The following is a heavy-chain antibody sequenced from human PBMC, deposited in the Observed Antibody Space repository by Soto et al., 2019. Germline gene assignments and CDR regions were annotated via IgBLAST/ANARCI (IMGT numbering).Heavy chain of an antibody. Sequence: QVHLVESGGGVVQPGRSLRLSCAASGFSFSSYDMHWVRQAPGKGLEWVAMISYDGSDKYFSDSVKGRLTISKDNSTNTVSLEMNSLRTKATAAYYCAKGVPSPTQHAFDIWGQGTMVTVSS. CDR2: ISYDGSDK. CDR3: AKGVPSPTQHAFDI. V-gene: IGHV3-30*18. CDR1: GFSFSSYD. J-gene: IGHJ3*02.